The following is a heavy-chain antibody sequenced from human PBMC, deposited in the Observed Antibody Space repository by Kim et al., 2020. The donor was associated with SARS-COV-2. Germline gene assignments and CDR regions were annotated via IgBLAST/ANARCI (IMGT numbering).Heavy chain of an antibody. CDR3: ARDHYSVGALDY. D-gene: IGHD1-26*01. Sequence: YNPPHKSRVTISVDTSKNQFSLKLSSGTAADTAVYYCARDHYSVGALDYWGQGTLVTVSS. V-gene: IGHV4-39*07. J-gene: IGHJ4*02.